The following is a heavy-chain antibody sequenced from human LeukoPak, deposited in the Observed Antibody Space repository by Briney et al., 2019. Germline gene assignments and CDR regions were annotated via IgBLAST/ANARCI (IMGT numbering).Heavy chain of an antibody. J-gene: IGHJ4*02. V-gene: IGHV1-69*01. Sequence: ASVKVSCKASGGTFSSYAISWVRQAPGQGLEWMGGIIPIFGTANYAQKFQGRVTITADESTSTAYMELSSLRSEDTAVYYCARQLRPNYYDSSGYGEIFDYWGQGTLVTVSS. D-gene: IGHD3-22*01. CDR2: IIPIFGTA. CDR1: GGTFSSYA. CDR3: ARQLRPNYYDSSGYGEIFDY.